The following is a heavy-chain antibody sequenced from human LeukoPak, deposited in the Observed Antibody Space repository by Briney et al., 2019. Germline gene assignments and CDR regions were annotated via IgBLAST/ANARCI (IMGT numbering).Heavy chain of an antibody. J-gene: IGHJ4*02. CDR2: ISYDGSNK. D-gene: IGHD3-22*01. CDR3: AATYYYDSSGYYYPLFDH. Sequence: GGSLRLSCAASGFTFSSYAMHWVRQAPGKGLEWVAVISYDGSNKYYADSVKGRFTISRDNSKNTLYLQMNSLRAEDTAVYYCAATYYYDSSGYYYPLFDHWGQGTLVTVSS. V-gene: IGHV3-30-3*01. CDR1: GFTFSSYA.